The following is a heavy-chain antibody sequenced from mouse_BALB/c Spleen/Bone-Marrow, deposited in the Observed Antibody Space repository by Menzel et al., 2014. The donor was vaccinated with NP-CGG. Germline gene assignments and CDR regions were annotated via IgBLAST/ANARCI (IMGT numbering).Heavy chain of an antibody. J-gene: IGHJ3*01. CDR2: INPYNGAT. D-gene: IGHD2-1*01. Sequence: EVKVVESGPELVKPGASVKISCKASGYSFTAYYIHWVKPSHVKSLEWIGRINPYNGATSYNQNFKDKASLTVDKSSSTAYMELHSRTSEDSAVYYCARKGNYGWFAYWGQGTLVTVSA. CDR1: GYSFTAYY. CDR3: ARKGNYGWFAY. V-gene: IGHV1-26*01.